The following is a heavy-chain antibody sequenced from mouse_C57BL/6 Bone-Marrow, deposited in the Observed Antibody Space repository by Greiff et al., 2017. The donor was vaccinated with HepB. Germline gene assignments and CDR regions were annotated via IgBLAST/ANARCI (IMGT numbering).Heavy chain of an antibody. Sequence: VQLKQSGPELVKPGASVKISCKASGYSFTDYNMNWVKQSNGKSLEWIGVINPNYGTTSYNQKFKGKATLTVDQSSSTAYMQLNSLTSEDSAVYYCARSRITTVVAGAMDYWGQGTSVTVSS. CDR2: INPNYGTT. CDR1: GYSFTDYN. J-gene: IGHJ4*01. V-gene: IGHV1-39*01. CDR3: ARSRITTVVAGAMDY. D-gene: IGHD1-1*01.